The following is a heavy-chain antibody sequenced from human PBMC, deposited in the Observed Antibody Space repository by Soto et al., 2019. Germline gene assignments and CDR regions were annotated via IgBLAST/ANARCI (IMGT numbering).Heavy chain of an antibody. Sequence: GGSLRLSCAASGFTFSSYAMTWVRQAPGKGLEWVSDISGSGDTTHYANSVKGRFIISRDSSENTLYLQMNSLRAEDTAVYYCAKDYRSGWSDFHYWGQGTLVTVSS. CDR2: ISGSGDTT. CDR3: AKDYRSGWSDFHY. CDR1: GFTFSSYA. J-gene: IGHJ4*02. V-gene: IGHV3-23*01. D-gene: IGHD6-19*01.